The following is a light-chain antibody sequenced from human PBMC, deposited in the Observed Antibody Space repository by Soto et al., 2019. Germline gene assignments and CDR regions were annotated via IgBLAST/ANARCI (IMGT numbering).Light chain of an antibody. Sequence: DKQLTQSPSTLSASIGDRVTITCRASRNVGDWLAWFQQKPGKAPKLLIYKASTLESGVPSRFRGTASGKELTLTISSLQPDDYASYYCQEHGTYPLTFGGGTKVEIK. J-gene: IGKJ4*01. CDR2: KAS. CDR1: RNVGDW. CDR3: QEHGTYPLT. V-gene: IGKV1-5*03.